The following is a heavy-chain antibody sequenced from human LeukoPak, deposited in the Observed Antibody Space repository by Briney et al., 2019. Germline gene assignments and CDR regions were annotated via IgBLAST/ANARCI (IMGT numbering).Heavy chain of an antibody. J-gene: IGHJ3*02. V-gene: IGHV3-15*01. CDR3: AKDMGYSGSYYIFDI. Sequence: GGSLRLSCAASGFTFSNAWMSWVRQAPGKGLEWVGRIKSKTDGGTTDYAAPVKGRFTISRDDSKNTLYLQMNSLKTEDTAVYYCAKDMGYSGSYYIFDIWGQGTMVTVSS. CDR2: IKSKTDGGTT. CDR1: GFTFSNAW. D-gene: IGHD1-26*01.